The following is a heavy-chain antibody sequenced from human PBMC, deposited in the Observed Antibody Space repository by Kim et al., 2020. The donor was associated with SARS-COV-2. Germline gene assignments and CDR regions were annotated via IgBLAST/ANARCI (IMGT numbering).Heavy chain of an antibody. CDR2: IYHSGKT. V-gene: IGHV4-4*02. J-gene: IGHJ4*02. CDR3: ARVVTDTSCYDY. CDR1: GGSISNGNW. D-gene: IGHD2-2*01. Sequence: SETLSLTCAVSGGSISNGNWWTWVRQPPGKWLEWIGEIYHSGKTNYNPSLKSRVTISVDKSKNQFSLRLSSVTAADTAVYYCARVVTDTSCYDYWGQGTLVTVSS.